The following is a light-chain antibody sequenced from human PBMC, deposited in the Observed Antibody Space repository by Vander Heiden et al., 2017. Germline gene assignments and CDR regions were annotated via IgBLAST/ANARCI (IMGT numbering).Light chain of an antibody. CDR1: SSNIGSNY. J-gene: IGLJ2*01. CDR3: SACDDSLSGVV. V-gene: IGLV1-47*01. CDR2: RNN. Sequence: QSVLTQPPSESGTPGQRVTISCSGSSSNIGSNYGYWYQHLPGTAPKLLIYRNNQRPSGVPDRFSGSKSGTSASMAISGLRSEDEADYYCSACDDSLSGVVFGGGTKLTVL.